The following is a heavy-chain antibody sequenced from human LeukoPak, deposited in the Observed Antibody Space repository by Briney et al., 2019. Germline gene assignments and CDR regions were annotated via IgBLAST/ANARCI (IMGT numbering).Heavy chain of an antibody. V-gene: IGHV4-39*01. CDR3: ARNWVADSFDF. J-gene: IGHJ3*01. CDR1: GGSISNSTYY. CDR2: IFYRGST. D-gene: IGHD6-19*01. Sequence: SSDTLSLTCTVSGGSISNSTYYWGWVRQPPGKGLEWIGSIFYRGSTYYTPSLKSRVTISVDTSKNQFSLKLTSVTAADTAIYFCARNWVADSFDFWSQGTMVTVSS.